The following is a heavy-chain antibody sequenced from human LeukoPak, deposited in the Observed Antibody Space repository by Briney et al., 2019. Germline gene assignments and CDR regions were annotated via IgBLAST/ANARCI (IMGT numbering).Heavy chain of an antibody. CDR3: AKEGRSLQTY. CDR2: IKEDGTET. V-gene: IGHV3-7*03. D-gene: IGHD4-11*01. CDR1: GFNFNNYW. Sequence: PGGSLRLSCAASGFNFNNYWMSWLRQAPGKGLEWVANIKEDGTETYYVDSVKGRFTISRDNAKNSLYLQMNSLRVEDTAVYYCAKEGRSLQTYWGQGTLVTVSS. J-gene: IGHJ4*02.